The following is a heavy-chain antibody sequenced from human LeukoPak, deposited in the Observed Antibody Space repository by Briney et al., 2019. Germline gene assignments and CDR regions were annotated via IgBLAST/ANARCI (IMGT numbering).Heavy chain of an antibody. CDR2: INHSGST. CDR3: ARGSRLPDY. V-gene: IGHV4-34*01. J-gene: IGHJ4*02. CDR1: GGSFSGYY. D-gene: IGHD5/OR15-5a*01. Sequence: SETLSLTCTVSGGSFSGYYWSWIRQPPGKGLEWIGEINHSGSTNYNPSLKSRVTISVDTSKNQFSLKLSSVTAADTAVYYCARGSRLPDYWGQGTLVTVSS.